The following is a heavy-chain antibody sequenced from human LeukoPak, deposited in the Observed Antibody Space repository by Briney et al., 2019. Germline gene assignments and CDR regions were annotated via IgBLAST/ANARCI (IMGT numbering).Heavy chain of an antibody. V-gene: IGHV3-48*03. CDR2: ISSSGSTI. CDR1: GFTFSSYE. Sequence: GGSLRLSCAASGFTFSSYEMNWVRQAPGKGLEWVSYISSSGSTIYYADSVKGRFTISRDNAKNSLYLQMNSLRAEDTAVYYCARGDWNDGLGAFDIWGQGSMVTVSS. CDR3: ARGDWNDGLGAFDI. J-gene: IGHJ3*02. D-gene: IGHD1-1*01.